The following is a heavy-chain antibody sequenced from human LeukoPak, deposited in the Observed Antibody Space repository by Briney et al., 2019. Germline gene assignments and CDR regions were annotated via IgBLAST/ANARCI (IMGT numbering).Heavy chain of an antibody. CDR2: IYYSGST. D-gene: IGHD3-9*01. CDR1: GGSVSSGSYY. CDR3: ARLADILTGYYWFDI. V-gene: IGHV4-61*01. J-gene: IGHJ3*02. Sequence: SETLSLTCTVSGGSVSSGSYYWSWVRQPPGKGLEWIGYIYYSGSTIHNPSLKTQVTISADTSKNQFSLKLSSVTAADTVVYYCARLADILTGYYWFDIWGQGTLVTVSS.